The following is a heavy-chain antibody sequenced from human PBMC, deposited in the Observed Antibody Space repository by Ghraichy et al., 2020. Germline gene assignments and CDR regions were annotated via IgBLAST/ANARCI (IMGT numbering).Heavy chain of an antibody. D-gene: IGHD3-3*01. CDR2: VNHGGST. V-gene: IGHV4-34*01. CDR3: ARSYNGGRFLEETVWFDP. CDR1: GASFGDYS. J-gene: IGHJ5*02. Sequence: ESLNISCTVYGASFGDYSWNWIRQSPGKGLEWIGQVNHGGSTTFNPSLKSRVSISVDTSQKQFSLKVTSVTAADTAMYYCARSYNGGRFLEETVWFDPWGQGTLVIGSS.